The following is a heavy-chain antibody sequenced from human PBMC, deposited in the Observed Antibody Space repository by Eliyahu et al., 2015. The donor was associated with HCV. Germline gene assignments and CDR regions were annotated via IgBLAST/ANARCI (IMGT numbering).Heavy chain of an antibody. CDR3: ALVPTARTNYYYYGMDV. CDR2: ILYXGSKK. V-gene: IGHV3-30*03. D-gene: IGHD2-21*02. CDR1: GFTFSSYG. Sequence: GGGVVQPGGSLRLSCAASGFTFSSYGMHWVRQAPGKGLEWLAVILYXGSKKYYADSVKGRFTISRDNSKNTLYLQMNSLRTEDTAVYYCALVPTARTNYYYYGMDVWGQGTTVTVSS. J-gene: IGHJ6*02.